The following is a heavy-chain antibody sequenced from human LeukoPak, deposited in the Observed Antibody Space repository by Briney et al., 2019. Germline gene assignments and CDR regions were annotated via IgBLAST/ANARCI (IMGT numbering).Heavy chain of an antibody. CDR2: IKQDGSEK. CDR3: ARGRVYGGNPGGY. J-gene: IGHJ4*02. Sequence: PGGSLRLSCAASGFTFSSYWMSWVRQAPGKGLEWVANIKQDGSEKYYVDSVEGRFTISRDNAKNSLYLQMNSLRAEDTAVYYCARGRVYGGNPGGYWGQGTLVTVSS. V-gene: IGHV3-7*01. CDR1: GFTFSSYW. D-gene: IGHD4-23*01.